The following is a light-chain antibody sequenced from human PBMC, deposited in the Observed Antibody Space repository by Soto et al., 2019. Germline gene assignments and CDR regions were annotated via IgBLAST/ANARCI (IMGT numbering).Light chain of an antibody. V-gene: IGLV1-40*01. Sequence: QSVLTQPPSVSGAPGQRVTISCTGSSSNIGATYDVHWYQHLPGTAPKLLIYGNSNRPSGVPDRFSGSKSGTSASLAITGLQAEDEGDYYCQSYDSSLHVVFGGGTKLTGL. J-gene: IGLJ2*01. CDR1: SSNIGATYD. CDR3: QSYDSSLHVV. CDR2: GNS.